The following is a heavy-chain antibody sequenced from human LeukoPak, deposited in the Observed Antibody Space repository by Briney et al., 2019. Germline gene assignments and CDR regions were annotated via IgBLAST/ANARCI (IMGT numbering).Heavy chain of an antibody. CDR3: ARDIFAGTMVRGVYDAFDI. CDR1: GYSFTSYW. CDR2: ISAYNGNT. J-gene: IGHJ3*02. Sequence: GESLKISCKGSGYSFTSYWIGWVRQAPGQGLEWMGWISAYNGNTNYAQKLQGRVTMTTDTSTSTAYMELRSLRSDDTAVYYCARDIFAGTMVRGVYDAFDIWGQGTMVTVSS. V-gene: IGHV1-18*04. D-gene: IGHD3-10*01.